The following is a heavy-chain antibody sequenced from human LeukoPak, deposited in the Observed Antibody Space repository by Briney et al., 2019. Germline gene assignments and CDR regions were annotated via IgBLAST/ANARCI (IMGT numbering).Heavy chain of an antibody. CDR1: GFTFSSYS. J-gene: IGHJ6*02. CDR3: ARTSVYGYVWGSYRPHYGMDV. Sequence: MAGGSLRLSCAAAGFTFSSYSMTWVRQAPGKGLEWVSSISSSSSYIYYADSVKGRFTISRDNAKNSLYLQMNSLRAEDTAVYYCARTSVYGYVWGSYRPHYGMDVRGQGTTVTVSS. V-gene: IGHV3-21*01. CDR2: ISSSSSYI. D-gene: IGHD3-16*02.